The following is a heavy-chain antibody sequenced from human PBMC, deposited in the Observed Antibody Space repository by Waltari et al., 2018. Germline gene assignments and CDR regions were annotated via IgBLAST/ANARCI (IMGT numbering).Heavy chain of an antibody. D-gene: IGHD2-21*02. CDR3: ARDPDPAYCDVDCYTSFDV. Sequence: DVQLVESGGGLVQPGGSLRLSCTASGFTFSSYAMNWVRKAPGKGLGLVSYSNRNSINIYYADSVKGRFTISRDNAKNALYLQMNSLRAEETAVYYCARDPDPAYCDVDCYTSFDVWGQGTKVTVSS. CDR2: SNRNSINI. J-gene: IGHJ3*01. CDR1: GFTFSSYA. V-gene: IGHV3-48*01.